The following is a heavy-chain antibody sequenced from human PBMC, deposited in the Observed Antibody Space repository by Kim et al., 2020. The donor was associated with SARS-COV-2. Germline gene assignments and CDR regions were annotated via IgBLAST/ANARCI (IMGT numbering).Heavy chain of an antibody. CDR3: AGEAALIAVPKKNFDY. Sequence: ASVKVSCKASGFTFTNYFMHWVRQAPGQGLEWMGTINPTGAFTLFTQKYQGRVIITKDTSTSTVYMEVNSLRSEDTAVYYFAGEAALIAVPKKNFDYWGQGTLVTVSS. CDR2: INPTGAFT. D-gene: IGHD6-19*01. V-gene: IGHV1-46*01. J-gene: IGHJ4*02. CDR1: GFTFTNYF.